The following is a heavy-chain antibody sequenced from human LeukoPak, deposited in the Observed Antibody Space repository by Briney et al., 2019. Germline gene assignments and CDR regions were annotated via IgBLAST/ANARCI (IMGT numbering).Heavy chain of an antibody. J-gene: IGHJ6*03. CDR1: GFTFSNYA. D-gene: IGHD4-17*01. V-gene: IGHV3-23*01. Sequence: GGSLRLSCAASGFTFSNYAMSWVRQAPGKGLEWVSAISGSGGSTYYADSVKGRFTISRDNSNNTLYLQMNSLRAEDTAVYYCAKGYDYEIYYYYYMDVWGKGTTVTVSS. CDR2: ISGSGGST. CDR3: AKGYDYEIYYYYYMDV.